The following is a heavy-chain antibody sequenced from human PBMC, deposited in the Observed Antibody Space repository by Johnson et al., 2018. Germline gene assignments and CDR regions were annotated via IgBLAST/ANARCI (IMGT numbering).Heavy chain of an antibody. D-gene: IGHD3-3*01. CDR1: GGTFSSYP. V-gene: IGHV1-69*01. J-gene: IGHJ3*02. CDR3: ARVAYDFWGGWDAFDI. CDR2: IIPIFGTT. Sequence: QVQLVQSGAGVKKPGSSVKLSCKASGGTFSSYPINWVRQAPGQGLEWMGGIIPIFGTTTYAQKFQDRVTLTADESASIVYMGLSSLRSEDTAVYYCARVAYDFWGGWDAFDIWGQGTLVTVSS.